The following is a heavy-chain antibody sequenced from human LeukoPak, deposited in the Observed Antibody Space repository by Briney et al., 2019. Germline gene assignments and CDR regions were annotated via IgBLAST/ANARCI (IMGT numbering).Heavy chain of an antibody. J-gene: IGHJ3*02. CDR2: ISPVFGAA. Sequence: ASMKVSCKASGGTFRNYAISWVRQAPGQGLEWMGGISPVFGAANYAQKFQGRVTITADKSTSTAYMELSSLRSEDTAVYYCARDRRYSSTWYEPHDAFDIWGQGTMVTVSS. D-gene: IGHD6-13*01. CDR3: ARDRRYSSTWYEPHDAFDI. CDR1: GGTFRNYA. V-gene: IGHV1-69*06.